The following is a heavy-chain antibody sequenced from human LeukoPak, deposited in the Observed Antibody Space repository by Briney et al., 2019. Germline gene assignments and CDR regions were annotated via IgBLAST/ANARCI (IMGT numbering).Heavy chain of an antibody. CDR3: ARDLCSSGNCYFDY. CDR2: ISTYNGNT. CDR1: GYTFTGYG. V-gene: IGHV1-18*01. D-gene: IGHD2-15*01. J-gene: IGHJ4*02. Sequence: ASVKVSCKATGYTFTGYGITWVRLAPGQGLEWVGWISTYNGNTNYAQKVQGRVTLTTDTSTSTDYMELRSLTSDDTAVYYCARDLCSSGNCYFDYWGQGTLVSVSS.